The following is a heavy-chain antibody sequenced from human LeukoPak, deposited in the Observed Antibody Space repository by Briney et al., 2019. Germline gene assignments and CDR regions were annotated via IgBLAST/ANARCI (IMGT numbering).Heavy chain of an antibody. CDR2: ISYDGSNK. CDR3: AKGGDGYNCNDY. CDR1: GFTFSSYA. Sequence: GGSLRLSCAASGFTFSSYAMHWVRQAPGKGLEWVAVISYDGSNKYYADSVKGRFTISRDNSKNTLYLQMNSLRAEDTAVYYCAKGGDGYNCNDYWGQGTLVTVSS. D-gene: IGHD5-24*01. V-gene: IGHV3-30*04. J-gene: IGHJ4*02.